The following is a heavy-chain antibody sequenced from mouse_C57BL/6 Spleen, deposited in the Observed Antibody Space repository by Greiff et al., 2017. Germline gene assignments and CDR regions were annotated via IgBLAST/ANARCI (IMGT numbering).Heavy chain of an antibody. Sequence: QVQLQQPGAELVRPGTSVKLSCKASGYTFTSYWMPWVKQRPGQGLEWIGVIDPSDSYTNYNQTFKGKATLTVDTSSSTAYMQLSSLTSEDSAVYYCAREGTFDYWGQGTTLTVSS. V-gene: IGHV1-59*01. J-gene: IGHJ2*01. CDR2: IDPSDSYT. D-gene: IGHD3-3*01. CDR1: GYTFTSYW. CDR3: AREGTFDY.